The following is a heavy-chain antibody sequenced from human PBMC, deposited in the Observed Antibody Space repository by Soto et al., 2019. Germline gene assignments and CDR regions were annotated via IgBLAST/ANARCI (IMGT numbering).Heavy chain of an antibody. CDR1: GGSVSSNY. V-gene: IGHV4-4*07. CDR2: MYISGTT. CDR3: ARERAAPSWIGP. J-gene: IGHJ5*02. D-gene: IGHD6-6*01. Sequence: SETLSLTCTVSGGSVSSNYWTWIRQPAGKGLEWIGRMYISGTTDYNPSLKGRVTMSVDTSKNQFSLTLTSVTAADTAVYYCARERAAPSWIGPWGRGTLVTSPQ.